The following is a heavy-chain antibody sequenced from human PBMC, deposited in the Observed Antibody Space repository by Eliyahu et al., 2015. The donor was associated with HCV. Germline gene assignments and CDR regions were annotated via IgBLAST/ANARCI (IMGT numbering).Heavy chain of an antibody. D-gene: IGHD2-15*01. CDR1: GGTFSSYA. Sequence: QVQLVQSGAEVKKPGSSVKVSCKASGGTFSSYAISWVRQAPGQGLEWMGRIIPILGIANYAQKFQGRVTITADKSTSTAYMELSSLRSEDTAVYYCARVAARTYGDYYYYGMDVWGQGTTVTVSS. V-gene: IGHV1-69*04. J-gene: IGHJ6*02. CDR2: IIPILGIA. CDR3: ARVAARTYGDYYYYGMDV.